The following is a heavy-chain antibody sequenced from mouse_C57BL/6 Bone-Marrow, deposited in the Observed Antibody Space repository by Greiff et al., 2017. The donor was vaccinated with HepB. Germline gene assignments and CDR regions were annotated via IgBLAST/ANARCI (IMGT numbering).Heavy chain of an antibody. J-gene: IGHJ1*03. Sequence: VQLQQSGAELVKPGASVKLSCTASGFNIKDYYMHWVKQRTEQGLEWIGRIDPEDGDTKYAPKFQGKATITADTSSNTAYLQLSRLTSEDTAVYYCGRSDGSSYEGWYFDVWGTGTTVTVS. CDR2: IDPEDGDT. D-gene: IGHD1-1*01. V-gene: IGHV14-2*01. CDR1: GFNIKDYY. CDR3: GRSDGSSYEGWYFDV.